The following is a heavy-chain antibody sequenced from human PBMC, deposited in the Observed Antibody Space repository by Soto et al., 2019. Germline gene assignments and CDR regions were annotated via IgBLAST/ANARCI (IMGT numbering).Heavy chain of an antibody. D-gene: IGHD2-15*01. J-gene: IGHJ4*02. V-gene: IGHV3-23*01. CDR1: GFTFSRYA. CDR2: ISGSGGNT. CDR3: AKEVAVVAFKPFDN. Sequence: PGGSLRLSCAASGFTFSRYAMSWARQAPGKGLEWVSGISGSGGNTYYADSVKGRFTISRDNSKNTLYLQMNSLRGEDTAVYYFAKEVAVVAFKPFDNWGQGTPVTVSS.